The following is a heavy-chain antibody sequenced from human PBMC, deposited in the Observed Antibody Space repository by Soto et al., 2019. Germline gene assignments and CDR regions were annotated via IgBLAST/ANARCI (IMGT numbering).Heavy chain of an antibody. D-gene: IGHD5-18*01. CDR3: ARGHHPGYSYGQPFDY. CDR1: GFTFSSYA. V-gene: IGHV3-23*01. J-gene: IGHJ4*02. CDR2: ISGSGGST. Sequence: PGGSLRLSCAASGFTFSSYAMSWVRQAPGKGLEWVSAISGSGGSTYYADSVKGRFTISRDNSKNTLYLQMNSLRAEDMAVYYCARGHHPGYSYGQPFDYWGQGALVTVSS.